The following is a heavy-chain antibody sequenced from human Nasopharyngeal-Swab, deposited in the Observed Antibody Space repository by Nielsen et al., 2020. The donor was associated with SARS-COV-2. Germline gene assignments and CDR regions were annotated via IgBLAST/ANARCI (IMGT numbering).Heavy chain of an antibody. D-gene: IGHD3-16*01. CDR1: GGPFSGYY. CDR3: ASGARRGRVPFDY. Sequence: SATLSLTCAVYGGPFSGYYWSWIRQSPGKGLEWIGQINYSGTTNYNPSLKSRVAISVDTSKNQFSLKLNSVTAADTAVYYCASGARRGRVPFDYWGQGTQVTVSS. J-gene: IGHJ4*02. V-gene: IGHV4-34*01. CDR2: INYSGTT.